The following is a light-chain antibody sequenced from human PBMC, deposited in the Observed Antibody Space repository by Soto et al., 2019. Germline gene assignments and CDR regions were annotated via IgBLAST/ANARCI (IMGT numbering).Light chain of an antibody. CDR1: QSISSW. Sequence: DIQRTHSPSTLSASVLYRVTITFRASQSISSWLAWYQQKPGKAPKLLIYDASSFESGVPSRFSGSGSGTEFTLTISSLQPDDFATYYCQQYNSYPLTFGGGTKVDI. J-gene: IGKJ4*01. V-gene: IGKV1-5*01. CDR2: DAS. CDR3: QQYNSYPLT.